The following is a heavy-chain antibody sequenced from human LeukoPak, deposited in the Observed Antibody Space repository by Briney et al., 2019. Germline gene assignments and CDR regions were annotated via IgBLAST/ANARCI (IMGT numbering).Heavy chain of an antibody. J-gene: IGHJ2*01. CDR3: ARLVTANRYWYVDL. Sequence: GEPLKISCQASGYTFTSYWIGWVRQLPGKGLEWMGIFNPGDSETRYSPSFQGQVTIPADKSINTAYLQWSSLRASHTAMYYCARLVTANRYWYVDLWGRGTLVTVSS. V-gene: IGHV5-51*01. D-gene: IGHD3-16*02. CDR1: GYTFTSYW. CDR2: FNPGDSET.